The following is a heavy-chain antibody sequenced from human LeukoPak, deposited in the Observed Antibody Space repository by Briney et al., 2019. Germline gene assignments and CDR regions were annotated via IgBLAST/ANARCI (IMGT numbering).Heavy chain of an antibody. Sequence: ASVKVSCKASGYTFINYAISWVRQAPGQGLEWMGWIGTYNGNTKYAQEFQGRVTMTTDTSTSTGYMELRNLRSDDTAVYFCARTELGYCSGGSCYDAFDIWGQGTMVTVSS. CDR1: GYTFINYA. J-gene: IGHJ3*02. CDR2: IGTYNGNT. V-gene: IGHV1-18*01. D-gene: IGHD2-15*01. CDR3: ARTELGYCSGGSCYDAFDI.